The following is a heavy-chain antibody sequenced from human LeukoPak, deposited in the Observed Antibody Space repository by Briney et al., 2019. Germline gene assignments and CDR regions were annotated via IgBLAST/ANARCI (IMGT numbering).Heavy chain of an antibody. CDR1: GGSISSYY. CDR2: IYYSGST. D-gene: IGHD6-19*01. J-gene: IGHJ4*02. CDR3: ASTYGWGSPFDY. Sequence: PSETLSLTCTVSGGSISSYYWSWIRQPPGKGLEWIGYIYYSGSTNYNPSLKSRVTISVDTSKNQFSLKLSSVTAADTAVYYCASTYGWGSPFDYWGQGTLVTVSS. V-gene: IGHV4-59*01.